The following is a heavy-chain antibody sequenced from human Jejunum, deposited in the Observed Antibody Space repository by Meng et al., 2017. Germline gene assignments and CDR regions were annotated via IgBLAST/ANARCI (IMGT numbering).Heavy chain of an antibody. CDR3: TRGTDRAKSGDY. D-gene: IGHD1-14*01. V-gene: IGHV4-34*01. CDR1: GGSSSGFY. CDR2: IHPSGST. Sequence: QVQLQEWGAGLLKPSGTLSLTCAVYGGSSSGFYLSWIRQPPGKGLEWIGEIHPSGSTDYNPSLKSRLTISLDTSKNQFSLSLNSATAADTGIYYCTRGTDRAKSGDYWGQGTLVTVSS. J-gene: IGHJ4*02.